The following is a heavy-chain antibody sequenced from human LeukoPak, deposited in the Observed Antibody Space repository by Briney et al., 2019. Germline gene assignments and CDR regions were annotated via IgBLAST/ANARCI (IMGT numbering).Heavy chain of an antibody. CDR2: IIPILGVS. V-gene: IGHV1-69*04. D-gene: IGHD3-16*02. J-gene: IGHJ3*02. Sequence: SVKVSCKASGGSCSSSVITWVRQAPGQGLEWMGRIIPILGVSNFAQKFQGRVTITADKSTNTAHMEMSSLTSEDTAVYYCTREGVYSPDPSSYHRYAFDIWGQGTVVTVSS. CDR3: TREGVYSPDPSSYHRYAFDI. CDR1: GGSCSSSV.